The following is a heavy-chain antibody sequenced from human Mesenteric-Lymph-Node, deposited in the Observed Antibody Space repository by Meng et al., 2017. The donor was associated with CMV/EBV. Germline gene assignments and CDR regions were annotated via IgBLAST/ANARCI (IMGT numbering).Heavy chain of an antibody. D-gene: IGHD1-26*01. J-gene: IGHJ6*02. Sequence: GESLKISCAASGFTFSGYEMNWVRQAPGKGLEWVSYISSSGSTVYYADSVKGRFTISRDNAKNSLYLQMNSLRAEDTAVYYCAREIGGSYSYLGMDVWGQGTTVTVSS. CDR1: GFTFSGYE. CDR2: ISSSGSTV. CDR3: AREIGGSYSYLGMDV. V-gene: IGHV3-48*03.